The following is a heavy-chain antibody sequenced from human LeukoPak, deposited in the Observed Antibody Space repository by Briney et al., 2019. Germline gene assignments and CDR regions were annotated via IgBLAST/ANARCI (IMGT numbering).Heavy chain of an antibody. CDR2: INPNSGDT. D-gene: IGHD6-19*01. J-gene: IGHJ5*02. V-gene: IGHV1-2*02. Sequence: ASVKVSCKASGGTFSSYAISWVRQAPGQGLEWMGWINPNSGDTKYVQKFQGRVTMTRDTSINTAYMELSRLRSDDTAVYYCARDNAVAATNYFDPWGQGTLVTVSS. CDR1: GGTFSSYA. CDR3: ARDNAVAATNYFDP.